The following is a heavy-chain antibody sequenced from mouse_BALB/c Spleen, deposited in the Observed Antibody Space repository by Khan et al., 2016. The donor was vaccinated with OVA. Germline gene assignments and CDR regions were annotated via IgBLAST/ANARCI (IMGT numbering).Heavy chain of an antibody. Sequence: QVQLQQSGAELVKPGTSVKISCKASGYTFTSYYMYWVKQGPGQGLEWIGGINPNNGDSNFNEKFKSKATLTVDKSSSTAYMQLGILTSEDSAVYYCARSGYGNPFAYWGQGTLVTVSA. V-gene: IGHV1S81*02. CDR3: ARSGYGNPFAY. CDR2: INPNNGDS. D-gene: IGHD2-1*01. CDR1: GYTFTSYY. J-gene: IGHJ3*01.